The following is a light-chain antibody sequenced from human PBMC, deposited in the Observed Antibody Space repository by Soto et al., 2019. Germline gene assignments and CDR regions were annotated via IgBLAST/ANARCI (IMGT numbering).Light chain of an antibody. V-gene: IGLV8-61*01. CDR2: STN. CDR1: SGSVSTSYY. CDR3: VLYMGSGIWV. Sequence: QTVVTQEPSFSVSPGGTVTLTCGLSSGSVSTSYYPSWYQQTPGQAPRTLIHSTNTRSSGVPDRFSGSILGNNAALTITGAQADDESDYYCVLYMGSGIWVFGGGTKLTVL. J-gene: IGLJ3*02.